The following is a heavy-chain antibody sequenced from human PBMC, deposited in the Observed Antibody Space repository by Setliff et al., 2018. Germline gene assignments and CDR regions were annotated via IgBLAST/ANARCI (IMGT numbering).Heavy chain of an antibody. CDR1: GGSVSSSSYY. CDR2: ISYSGST. V-gene: IGHV4-39*07. CDR3: ARSFSRREKFLLDY. J-gene: IGHJ4*02. Sequence: SETLSLTCSVSGGSVSSSSYYWGWIRQPPGKGLEWIGSISYSGSTYYNPSLKSRVTISMDTSKNQFSLKVSSVTAADTAVYYCARSFSRREKFLLDYWGQGALVTVSS.